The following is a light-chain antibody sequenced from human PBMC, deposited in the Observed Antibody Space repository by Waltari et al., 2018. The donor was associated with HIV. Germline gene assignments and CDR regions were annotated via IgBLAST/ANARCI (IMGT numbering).Light chain of an antibody. CDR3: ATWDDSLNGVL. Sequence: QSVLTQPPSASEIPGQRVTIPCTGGNSNVGSNYVYWYQQVQGTAPKLLVYRDSQRQSGVPDRFTGSKSGTSASLAISGLRSEDEADYYCATWDDSLNGVLFGGGTKLTVL. CDR2: RDS. V-gene: IGLV1-47*01. J-gene: IGLJ2*01. CDR1: NSNVGSNY.